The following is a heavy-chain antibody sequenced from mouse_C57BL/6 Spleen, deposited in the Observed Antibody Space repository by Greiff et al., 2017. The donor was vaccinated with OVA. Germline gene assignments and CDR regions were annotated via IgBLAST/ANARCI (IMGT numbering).Heavy chain of an antibody. D-gene: IGHD1-1*01. CDR1: GYTFTGYW. J-gene: IGHJ2*01. CDR3: AREIGVTADYFGY. V-gene: IGHV1-9*01. CDR2: ILPGSGST. Sequence: VQLQQSGAELMKPGASVKLSCKATGYTFTGYWIEWVKQRPGHGLEWIGEILPGSGSTNYNEKFKGKATLTADTSSNTAYMQLSSLTTEDSAIDDCAREIGVTADYFGYWGQGATLTVSS.